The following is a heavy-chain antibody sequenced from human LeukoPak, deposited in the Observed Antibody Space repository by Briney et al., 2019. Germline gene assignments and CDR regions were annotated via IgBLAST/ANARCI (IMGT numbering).Heavy chain of an antibody. D-gene: IGHD3-22*01. CDR1: GFTFSSYG. Sequence: PGGSLRLSCAASGFTFSSYGMHWVRQAPGKGLEWVAVIWYDGSNKYYADSVKGRFTISRDNSKNTLYLQMNSLRAEDTAVYYCARAPYYYDSSGYWAQRLYYGMDVWGQGTTVTVSS. CDR3: ARAPYYYDSSGYWAQRLYYGMDV. J-gene: IGHJ6*02. V-gene: IGHV3-33*08. CDR2: IWYDGSNK.